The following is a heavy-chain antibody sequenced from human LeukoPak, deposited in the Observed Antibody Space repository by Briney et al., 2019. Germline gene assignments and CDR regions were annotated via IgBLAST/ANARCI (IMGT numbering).Heavy chain of an antibody. J-gene: IGHJ4*02. D-gene: IGHD2-2*01. Sequence: ASVKVSCKASGYTFTGYYMHWVRQAPGQGLEWMGWINPNSGSTNYAQKFQGRVTMTRDTSISTAYMELSRLRSDDTAVYYCARDVAWDIVVVISQEYYFDYWGQGTLVTVSS. CDR3: ARDVAWDIVVVISQEYYFDY. V-gene: IGHV1-2*02. CDR2: INPNSGST. CDR1: GYTFTGYY.